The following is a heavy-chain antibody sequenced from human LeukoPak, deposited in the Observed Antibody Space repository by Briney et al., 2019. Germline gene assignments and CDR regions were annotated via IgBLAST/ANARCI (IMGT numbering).Heavy chain of an antibody. D-gene: IGHD6-19*01. Sequence: GGSLRLSCAASGFTFSSYEMNWVRQAPGKGLEWVSYISSSGNTIYYADSVKGRFTISRDNAKNSLYLQMNSLRAEDTAVYYCARDPGWPSCGWYDYWGQGTLVTVSS. V-gene: IGHV3-48*03. CDR3: ARDPGWPSCGWYDY. CDR2: ISSSGNTI. J-gene: IGHJ4*02. CDR1: GFTFSSYE.